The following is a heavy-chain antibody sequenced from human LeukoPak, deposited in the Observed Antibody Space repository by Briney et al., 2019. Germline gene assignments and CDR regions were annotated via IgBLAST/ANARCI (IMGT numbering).Heavy chain of an antibody. Sequence: GGSLRLSCAASGFTFSSYAMSWVRQAPGKGLEWVSAISGSGGSTYYADSVKGRFTISRDNSKNTLYLQMNSLRAEDTAVYYCARDLGVIVVVPAAPSRRWFDPWGQGTLVTVSS. CDR2: ISGSGGST. CDR3: ARDLGVIVVVPAAPSRRWFDP. J-gene: IGHJ5*02. CDR1: GFTFSSYA. D-gene: IGHD2-2*01. V-gene: IGHV3-23*01.